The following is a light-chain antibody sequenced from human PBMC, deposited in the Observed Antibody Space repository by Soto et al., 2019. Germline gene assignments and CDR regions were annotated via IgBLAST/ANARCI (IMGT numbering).Light chain of an antibody. Sequence: QSVLTQPPSASGTPGQRVTISCSGSDSNSGSNYVYWYQQFPGTAPKLLIYSNIQRPSGVPARFSGSKSGTTAYLAISGLRSEDEADYYCQSYDSRLSGSVFGTGTKVTVL. CDR3: QSYDSRLSGSV. J-gene: IGLJ1*01. V-gene: IGLV1-47*02. CDR1: DSNSGSNY. CDR2: SNI.